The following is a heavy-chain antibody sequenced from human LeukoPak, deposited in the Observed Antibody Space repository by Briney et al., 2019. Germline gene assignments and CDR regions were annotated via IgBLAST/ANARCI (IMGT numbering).Heavy chain of an antibody. CDR2: IYTSGST. CDR3: AALGVAGTVGWYFDL. Sequence: SETLSLTCTVSGGSISSYYWSWIRQPAGKGLEWIGRIYTSGSTNYNPSLKSRITMSVDTSKNQFSLKLSSVTAADTAVYYCAALGVAGTVGWYFDLWGRGTLVTVSS. D-gene: IGHD6-19*01. CDR1: GGSISSYY. J-gene: IGHJ2*01. V-gene: IGHV4-4*07.